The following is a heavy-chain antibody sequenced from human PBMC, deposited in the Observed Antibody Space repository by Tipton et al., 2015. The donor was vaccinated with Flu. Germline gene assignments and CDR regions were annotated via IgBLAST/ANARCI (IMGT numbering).Heavy chain of an antibody. Sequence: SLRLSCAASGFPFRSYWMHWVRQVPGKGLVWVSRINTLGPDTAYADSVKGRFIMSRDNAENTLYLHMNNLGPEDTAVYYCASDQDIVGASPFAYWGQGTRVTVSS. CDR1: GFPFRSYW. CDR3: ASDQDIVGASPFAY. V-gene: IGHV3-74*01. CDR2: INTLGPDT. D-gene: IGHD1-26*01. J-gene: IGHJ4*02.